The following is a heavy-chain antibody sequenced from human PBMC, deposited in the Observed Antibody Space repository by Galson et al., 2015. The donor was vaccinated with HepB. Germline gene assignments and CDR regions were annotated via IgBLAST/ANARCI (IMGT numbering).Heavy chain of an antibody. CDR2: FNPEDDET. Sequence: SVKVSCKASGYTFTSYYMHWVRQAPGKGLEWMGGFNPEDDETIYAQKFQGRVTMTEDTSTDTAYMELSSLRSEDTAVYYCATAVLRFLEWLPTHWGQGTLVTVSS. CDR3: ATAVLRFLEWLPTH. J-gene: IGHJ4*02. D-gene: IGHD3-3*01. CDR1: GYTFTSYY. V-gene: IGHV1-24*01.